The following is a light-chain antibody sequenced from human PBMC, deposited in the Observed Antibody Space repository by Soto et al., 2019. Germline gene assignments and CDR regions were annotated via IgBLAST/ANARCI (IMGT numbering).Light chain of an antibody. CDR3: QQHGFLPRT. J-gene: IGKJ1*01. V-gene: IGKV3-20*01. CDR2: GAS. CDR1: QSVTSSY. Sequence: EIVLTQSPDTLSLSPGERATLSCRASQSVTSSYLAWYQHKPGQAPRLLIYGASLRATGIPDRFSGSASVTDFSLTISRLEPEDFAVYYCQQHGFLPRTFGPGTRVEIK.